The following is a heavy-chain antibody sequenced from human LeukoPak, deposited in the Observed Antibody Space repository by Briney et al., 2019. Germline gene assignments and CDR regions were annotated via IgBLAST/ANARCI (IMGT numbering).Heavy chain of an antibody. J-gene: IGHJ4*02. D-gene: IGHD5-12*01. CDR1: GFTFSSFA. CDR2: ISGSGDTT. V-gene: IGHV3-23*01. CDR3: TSVSRVATITDY. Sequence: GGSLRLSCAASGFTFSSFAMNWVRQAPGKGLEWVSIISGSGDTTHYTDSVRGRFTISRDNSNNTLYLQMNSLRAEDTAVYYCTSVSRVATITDYWGQGTLVTVSS.